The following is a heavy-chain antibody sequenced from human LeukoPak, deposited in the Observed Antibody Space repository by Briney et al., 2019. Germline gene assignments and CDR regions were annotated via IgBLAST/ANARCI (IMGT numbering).Heavy chain of an antibody. V-gene: IGHV4-39*01. CDR3: ARNSSSGWFDP. CDR1: GGSISSSSYY. Sequence: PSETLSLTCTVSGGSISSSSYYWGWIRQPPGKGLEWIGSIYYSGSTHYNPSLKSRVSISVDTSKNQFSLKLSSVTAADTALYYCARNSSSGWFDPWGQGTLVTASS. D-gene: IGHD3-22*01. CDR2: IYYSGST. J-gene: IGHJ5*02.